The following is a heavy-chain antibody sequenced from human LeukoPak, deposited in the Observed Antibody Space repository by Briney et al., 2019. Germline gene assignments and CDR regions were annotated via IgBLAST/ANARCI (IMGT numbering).Heavy chain of an antibody. J-gene: IGHJ4*02. V-gene: IGHV1-2*06. D-gene: IGHD2-2*01. CDR2: INPISGGT. CDR3: ARYCSSTSCYSDY. Sequence: GASVKVSCKAYGYTFTGYYMHWGRQAPGQGLEYMGRINPISGGTVYAQKLQGRVTMTRDTSITTAYMELTRLTSDDTAVYYCARYCSSTSCYSDYWGQGTLVTVSS. CDR1: GYTFTGYY.